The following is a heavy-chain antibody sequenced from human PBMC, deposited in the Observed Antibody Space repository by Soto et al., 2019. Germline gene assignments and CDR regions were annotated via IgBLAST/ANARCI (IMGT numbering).Heavy chain of an antibody. Sequence: PGGSLRLSCAASGVTFRSYAMSWVRQAPGKGLEWVSAISGSGGSTYYADSVKGRFTISRDNDKKTLYLHMTGLRVDDTGVYYCARDKEVLLRNYGMGVWGQGTTVAVSS. V-gene: IGHV3-23*01. J-gene: IGHJ6*02. CDR3: ARDKEVLLRNYGMGV. CDR2: ISGSGGST. CDR1: GVTFRSYA.